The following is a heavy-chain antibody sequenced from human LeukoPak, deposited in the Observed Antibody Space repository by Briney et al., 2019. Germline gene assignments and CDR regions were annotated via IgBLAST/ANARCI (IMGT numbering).Heavy chain of an antibody. CDR2: IYYSGST. D-gene: IGHD3-9*01. Sequence: SETLSLTCTVSGGSISSGGYYWSWIRQHPGKGLEWIGYIYYSGSTYYNPSLKSRVTISVDTSKNQFSLKLSSVTAADTAVYYCARVLTDILTGYYPDAFDIWGQGTMVTVSS. CDR3: ARVLTDILTGYYPDAFDI. CDR1: GGSISSGGYY. V-gene: IGHV4-31*03. J-gene: IGHJ3*02.